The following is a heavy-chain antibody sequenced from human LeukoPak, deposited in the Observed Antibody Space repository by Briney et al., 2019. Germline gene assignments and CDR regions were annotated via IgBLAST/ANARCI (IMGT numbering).Heavy chain of an antibody. CDR3: AKDPYYYDSSGETP. V-gene: IGHV3-30*18. CDR1: GFTFSSYG. J-gene: IGHJ5*02. CDR2: ISYDGSNK. D-gene: IGHD3-22*01. Sequence: PGGSLRLSCAASGFTFSSYGMHWVRQAPGKGLEWVAVISYDGSNKYYADSVKGRFTISRDNSKNTLYLQMNSLRAEDTAVYYCAKDPYYYDSSGETPWGQGTLVTVSS.